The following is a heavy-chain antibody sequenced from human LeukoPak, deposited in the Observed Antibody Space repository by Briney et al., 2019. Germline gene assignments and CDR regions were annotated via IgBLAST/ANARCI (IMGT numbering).Heavy chain of an antibody. D-gene: IGHD4-11*01. CDR3: ARGHLHYSLFSCYRGDAFDI. Sequence: PSQTLSLTCTGSGVSISSGSYDWSWIRQPAGKGLEWIGRIFTSGSTNYNPSLKSRVTISEDTSKHQLHLKMSTVTAEEKAVYYCARGHLHYSLFSCYRGDAFDIWGQGTMVTVSS. CDR2: IFTSGST. V-gene: IGHV4-61*02. CDR1: GVSISSGSYD. J-gene: IGHJ3*02.